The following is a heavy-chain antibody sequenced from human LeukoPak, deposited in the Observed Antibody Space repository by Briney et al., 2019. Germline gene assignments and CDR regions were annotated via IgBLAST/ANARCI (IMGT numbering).Heavy chain of an antibody. CDR1: EYTSTDYY. Sequence: ASVKVSCKASEYTSTDYYMHWVRQAPGQGLEWMGWINPNSGGTNYAQKLQGRVTMTTDTSTSTAYMELRSLRSDDTAVYYCARVQVAWFDPWGQGTLVTVSS. V-gene: IGHV1-2*02. D-gene: IGHD2-15*01. CDR3: ARVQVAWFDP. CDR2: INPNSGGT. J-gene: IGHJ5*02.